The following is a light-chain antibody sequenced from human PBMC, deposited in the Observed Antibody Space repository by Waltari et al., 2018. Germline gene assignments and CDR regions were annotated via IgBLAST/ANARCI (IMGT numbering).Light chain of an antibody. J-gene: IGKJ4*01. CDR1: QSVSTK. CDR2: GAF. Sequence: EIVMTQSPATLSVSPGARATLSCMASQSVSTKLTWYQQKPGQAPRLLIYGAFTRATGIPARFSGSGSGTEFTLTISSLQSEDFAIYYCQQYDSWPRTFGGGTKVEIK. CDR3: QQYDSWPRT. V-gene: IGKV3D-15*01.